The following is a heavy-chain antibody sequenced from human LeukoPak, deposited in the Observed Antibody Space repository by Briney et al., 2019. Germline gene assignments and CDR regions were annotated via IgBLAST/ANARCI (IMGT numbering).Heavy chain of an antibody. CDR1: GGSISSSSYY. Sequence: SETLSLTCIVSGGSISSSSYYWGWIRQPPGKGLEWIGYIYYSGSTNYNPSLKSRVTISVDTSKNQFSLKLSSVTAADTAVYYCARGEQQGYYYYGMDVWGQGTTVTVSS. CDR2: IYYSGST. J-gene: IGHJ6*02. D-gene: IGHD6-13*01. CDR3: ARGEQQGYYYYGMDV. V-gene: IGHV4-61*05.